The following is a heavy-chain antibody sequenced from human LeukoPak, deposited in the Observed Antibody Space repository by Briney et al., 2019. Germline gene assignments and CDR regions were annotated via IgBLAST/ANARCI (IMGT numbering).Heavy chain of an antibody. CDR3: TTDLYYGSGSYSEVDY. Sequence: GGSLRLSCAASGFTFSNAWMSWVRQAPGKGLEWVGRIKSKTDGGTTDYAAPVKGRFTVSRDDSKNTLYLQMNSLKTEDTAVYYCTTDLYYGSGSYSEVDYWGQGTLVTVSS. CDR2: IKSKTDGGTT. D-gene: IGHD3-10*01. V-gene: IGHV3-15*01. CDR1: GFTFSNAW. J-gene: IGHJ4*02.